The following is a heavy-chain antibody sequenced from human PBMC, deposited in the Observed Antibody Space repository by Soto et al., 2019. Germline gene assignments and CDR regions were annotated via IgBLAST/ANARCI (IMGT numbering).Heavy chain of an antibody. CDR3: ARQGLAPDGRPYDAFDI. J-gene: IGHJ3*02. CDR1: GFTFSSYS. CDR2: ISSSSSYI. Sequence: EVQLVESGGGLVKPGGSLRLSCAASGFTFSSYSMNWVRQAPGKGLEWVSSISSSSSYIYYADSVKGRFTISRDNAKNSLYLQMNRFRAEDTAVYYCARQGLAPDGRPYDAFDIWGQGTMVTVSS. D-gene: IGHD6-6*01. V-gene: IGHV3-21*01.